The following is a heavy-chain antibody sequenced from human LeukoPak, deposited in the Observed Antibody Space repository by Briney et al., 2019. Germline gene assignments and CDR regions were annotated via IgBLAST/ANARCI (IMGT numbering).Heavy chain of an antibody. Sequence: SETLSLTCNVSGGSISSYFWTWIRQPAGKGLEWIGRIHASRTTNSNSSLKSPVSMSVDTSTNQFSLKLTSVTAADTAVYFCARDGADVSGCAFDYWGQGTLVSV. CDR1: GGSISSYF. CDR2: IHASRTT. J-gene: IGHJ4*02. CDR3: ARDGADVSGCAFDY. V-gene: IGHV4-4*07. D-gene: IGHD3-9*01.